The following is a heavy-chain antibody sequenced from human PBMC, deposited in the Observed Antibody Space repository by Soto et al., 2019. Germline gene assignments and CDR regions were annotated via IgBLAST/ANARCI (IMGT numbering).Heavy chain of an antibody. V-gene: IGHV1-8*01. CDR2: MNPNSGNT. CDR3: AREYYYGSGSSEWWSQTPIHYYYGIDV. D-gene: IGHD3-10*01. J-gene: IGHJ6*02. CDR1: GYTFTSYD. Sequence: ASVKVSCKAAGYTFTSYDINWVRQATGQGLEWMGWMNPNSGNTGYAQKFQGRVTMTRNTSISTAYMELSSLRSEDTAVYYCAREYYYGSGSSEWWSQTPIHYYYGIDVWGQ.